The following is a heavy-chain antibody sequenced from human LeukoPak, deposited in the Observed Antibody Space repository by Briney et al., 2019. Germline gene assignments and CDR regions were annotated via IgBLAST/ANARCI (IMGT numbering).Heavy chain of an antibody. CDR3: ARGWRIWGSFSPPTQQQYYFDY. J-gene: IGHJ4*02. Sequence: SSETLSLTCAVYGGSFSGYYWSWIRQPPGKGLEWIGEINHSGSTNYNPSLKSRVTISVDTSKNQFSLKLSSVTAADTAVYYCARGWRIWGSFSPPTQQQYYFDYWGQGTLVTVSS. D-gene: IGHD6-13*01. CDR1: GGSFSGYY. V-gene: IGHV4-34*01. CDR2: INHSGST.